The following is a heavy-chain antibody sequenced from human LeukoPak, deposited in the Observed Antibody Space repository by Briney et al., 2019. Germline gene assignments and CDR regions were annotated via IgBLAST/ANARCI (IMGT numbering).Heavy chain of an antibody. Sequence: PGGSLRLPCAASGLTVSAYAMAWVRQAPGKGLEWVSTIYDDNTYYADSVKGRFAISTDNSKNTLYLQMNSLRVEDTAVYFCAARKVRGVWFYLDYWGQGTLVTVSS. J-gene: IGHJ4*02. V-gene: IGHV3-23*01. CDR2: IYDDNT. CDR1: GLTVSAYA. CDR3: AARKVRGVWFYLDY. D-gene: IGHD3-10*01.